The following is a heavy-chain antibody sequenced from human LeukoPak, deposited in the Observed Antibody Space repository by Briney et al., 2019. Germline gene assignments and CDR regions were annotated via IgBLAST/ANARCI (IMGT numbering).Heavy chain of an antibody. D-gene: IGHD5-12*01. V-gene: IGHV3-11*01. J-gene: IGHJ4*02. CDR3: AREMGYIVATTVAQGFDY. Sequence: PGGSLRLSCAASGFTFSDYYMSWIRQAPGKGLEWVSYISSSGSTIYYADSVKGRFTISRDNAKNSLYLQMNSLRAEDTAVYYCAREMGYIVATTVAQGFDYWGQGTLVTVSS. CDR1: GFTFSDYY. CDR2: ISSSGSTI.